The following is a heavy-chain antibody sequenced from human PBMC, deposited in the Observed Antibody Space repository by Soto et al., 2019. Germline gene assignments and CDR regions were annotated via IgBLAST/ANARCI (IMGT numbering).Heavy chain of an antibody. V-gene: IGHV3-33*01. J-gene: IGHJ4*02. D-gene: IGHD3-16*01. CDR1: GLTSGNYG. Sequence: PGGSRSPPFERSGLTSGNYGWTGAGRAPGKGLEWVAVIWSDGSKYHYVDSVKGRFTISRDNSKNTLFLEMNSLRAEDTAVYYCARDDDYDANGLDYWGQGTLVTVSS. CDR3: ARDDDYDANGLDY. CDR2: IWSDGSKY.